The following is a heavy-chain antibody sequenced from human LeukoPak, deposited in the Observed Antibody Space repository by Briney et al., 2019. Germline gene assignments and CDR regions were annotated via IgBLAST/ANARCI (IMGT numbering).Heavy chain of an antibody. D-gene: IGHD2-15*01. V-gene: IGHV3-7*01. CDR2: IKQDGSEK. CDR1: GFTFSSYW. J-gene: IGHJ3*02. CDR3: ARDDPYDSDAFDI. Sequence: HSGGSLRLSCAASGFTFSSYWMSWVRQAPGKGLEWVANIKQDGSEKYYVDSVKGRFTISRDNAKNSLYLQMNSLSAEDTAVYYCARDDPYDSDAFDIWGQGTMVTVSS.